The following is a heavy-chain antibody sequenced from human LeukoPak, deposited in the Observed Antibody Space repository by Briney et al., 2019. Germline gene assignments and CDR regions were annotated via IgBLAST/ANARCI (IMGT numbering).Heavy chain of an antibody. D-gene: IGHD3-22*01. Sequence: PGGSLRLSCGASGFTFSSYVVAWVRQAPGKGLEWVASISGSGTTTLYADSVKGRFTISRDNSKNTLYLQMNSLRAEDTAVYYCARGMDYYDSSGYYPFDYWGQGTLVTVSS. CDR1: GFTFSSYV. CDR2: ISGSGTTT. J-gene: IGHJ4*02. V-gene: IGHV3-23*01. CDR3: ARGMDYYDSSGYYPFDY.